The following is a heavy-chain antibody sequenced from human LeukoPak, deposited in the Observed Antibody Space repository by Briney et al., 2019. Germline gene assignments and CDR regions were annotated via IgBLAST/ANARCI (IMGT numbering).Heavy chain of an antibody. Sequence: PGGSLRLSCAASGFTFSSYWMHWVCQAPGKGLVWVSRINSDVTNTNYADSVKGRFTISRDNAKNTLYLQMNSLRVEDTAVYYCAMGYYDSSGYSHFDYWGQGTLVTVSS. J-gene: IGHJ4*02. V-gene: IGHV3-74*01. CDR1: GFTFSSYW. CDR3: AMGYYDSSGYSHFDY. CDR2: INSDVTNT. D-gene: IGHD3-22*01.